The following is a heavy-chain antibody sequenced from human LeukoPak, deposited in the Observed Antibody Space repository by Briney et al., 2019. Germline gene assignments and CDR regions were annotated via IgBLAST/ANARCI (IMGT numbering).Heavy chain of an antibody. CDR3: AREDYDILTGYYNLPWFDP. J-gene: IGHJ5*02. V-gene: IGHV3-73*01. D-gene: IGHD3-9*01. CDR1: GFTFSGSA. CDR2: IRSKANSYAT. Sequence: GGSLRLSCAASGFTFSGSAMHWVRQASGKGLEWVGRIRSKANSYATAYAASVKGRFTISRDDSKNTAYLQMNSLKTEDTAVYYCAREDYDILTGYYNLPWFDPWGQGTLVTVSS.